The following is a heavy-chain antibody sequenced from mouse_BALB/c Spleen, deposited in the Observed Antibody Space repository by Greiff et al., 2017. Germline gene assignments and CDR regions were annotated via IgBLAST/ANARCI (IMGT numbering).Heavy chain of an antibody. CDR3: ARSPFYYGSSPFAY. Sequence: QVQLQQSGAELAKPGASVKMSCKASGYTFTSYWMHWVKQRPGQGLEWIGYINPSTGYTEYNQKFKDKATLTADKSSSTAYMQLSSLTSEDSAVYYCARSPFYYGSSPFAYWGQGTLVTVSA. CDR2: INPSTGYT. CDR1: GYTFTSYW. J-gene: IGHJ3*01. D-gene: IGHD1-1*01. V-gene: IGHV1-7*01.